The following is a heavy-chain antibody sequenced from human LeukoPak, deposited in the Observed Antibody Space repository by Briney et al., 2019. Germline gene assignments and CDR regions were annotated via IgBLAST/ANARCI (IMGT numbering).Heavy chain of an antibody. CDR1: GFTFSTYV. D-gene: IGHD2-2*01. CDR3: ARGLPSSTRTYNWFDP. V-gene: IGHV3-30*02. CDR2: IHYDGGNE. Sequence: PGGSLRLSCAASGFTFSTYVMHWVRQAPGKGLEWVAFIHYDGGNEYNGDSVKGRFTISRDNSKNTLYLQMNSLRPEDMAVYYCARGLPSSTRTYNWFDPWGLGTLVTVSS. J-gene: IGHJ5*02.